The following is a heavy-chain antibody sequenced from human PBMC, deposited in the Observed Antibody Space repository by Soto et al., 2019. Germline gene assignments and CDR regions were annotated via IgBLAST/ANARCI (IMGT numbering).Heavy chain of an antibody. Sequence: ASVKVSCKTSGYTFTGYYIHWVRQAPGQGLEWMGWINPNSGDAKYAQKFQGRVTMTRDPSTAYMQLSTLSSDDTAVYYCAGDPLTYYYDSSGWASGAFDIWGQGTMVTVSS. CDR2: INPNSGDA. CDR1: GYTFTGYY. V-gene: IGHV1-2*02. CDR3: AGDPLTYYYDSSGWASGAFDI. J-gene: IGHJ3*02. D-gene: IGHD3-22*01.